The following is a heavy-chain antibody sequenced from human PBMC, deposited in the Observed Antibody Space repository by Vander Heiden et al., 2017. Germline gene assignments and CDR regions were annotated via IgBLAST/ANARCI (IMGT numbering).Heavy chain of an antibody. CDR1: GNTFPYRY. V-gene: IGHV1-45*02. J-gene: IGHJ4*02. D-gene: IGHD3-22*01. CDR3: ASSCIEYDSAGCLFDY. CDR2: ITPVNGNT. Sequence: QMQLVQPGPEVKKTGSTVKLSFNASGNTFPYRYLQWVRQAPGQAHEWMGWITPVNGNTNYAQKFQDRFSITRDTSMTTVSMELSRLRSEDTAMYYCASSCIEYDSAGCLFDYWGPGTLVTVSS.